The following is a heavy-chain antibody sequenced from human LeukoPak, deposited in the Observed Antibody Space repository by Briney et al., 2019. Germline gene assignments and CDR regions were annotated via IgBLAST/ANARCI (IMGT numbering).Heavy chain of an antibody. CDR3: AREGIVVVPAAPKKYYYYGMDV. V-gene: IGHV6-1*01. CDR2: TYYRSKWYN. J-gene: IGHJ6*02. D-gene: IGHD2-2*01. CDR1: GDSVSSNSAA. Sequence: SQTLSLTCAISGDSVSSNSAAWNWIRQSPSRSLESLGRTYYRSKWYNDYAVSVKSRITINPDTSKNQFSLQLNSVTPEDTAVYYCAREGIVVVPAAPKKYYYYGMDVWGQGTTVTVSS.